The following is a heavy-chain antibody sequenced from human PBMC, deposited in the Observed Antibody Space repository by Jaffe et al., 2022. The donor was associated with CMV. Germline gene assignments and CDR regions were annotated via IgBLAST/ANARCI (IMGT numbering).Heavy chain of an antibody. CDR1: GGTFSSYA. CDR2: IIPIFGTA. Sequence: QVQLVQSGAEVKKPGSSVKVSCKASGGTFSSYAISWVRQAPGQGLEWMGGIIPIFGTANYAQKFQGRVTITADESTSTAYMELSSLRSEDTAVYYCASGILRYFDWFGGGYYYGMDVWGQGTTVTVSS. J-gene: IGHJ6*02. CDR3: ASGILRYFDWFGGGYYYGMDV. V-gene: IGHV1-69*01. D-gene: IGHD3-9*01.